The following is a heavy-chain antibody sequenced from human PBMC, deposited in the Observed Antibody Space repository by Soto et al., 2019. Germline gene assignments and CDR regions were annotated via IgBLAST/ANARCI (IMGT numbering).Heavy chain of an antibody. CDR1: GGSFSCYY. Sequence: PSETLSLTCAVYGGSFSCYYWSWIRQPPGKGLEWIGEINHSGSTNYNPSLKSRVTISVDTSKNQFSLKLSSVTAADTAVYYCARGRRMDTMIYGMDVWGQGTTVT. D-gene: IGHD3-22*01. J-gene: IGHJ6*02. CDR3: ARGRRMDTMIYGMDV. V-gene: IGHV4-34*01. CDR2: INHSGST.